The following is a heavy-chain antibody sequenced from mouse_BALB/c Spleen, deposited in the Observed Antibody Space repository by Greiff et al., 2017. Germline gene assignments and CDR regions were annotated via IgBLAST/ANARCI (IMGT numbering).Heavy chain of an antibody. CDR2: IWGGGST. J-gene: IGHJ4*01. V-gene: IGHV2-6-4*01. D-gene: IGHD1-1*01. CDR3: ATITTVVGGHYAMDY. Sequence: QVQLKESGPGLVAPSQSLSITCTVSGFSLSRYSVHWVRQPPGKGLEWLGMIWGGGSTDYNSALKSRLSISKDNSKSQVFLKMNSLQTDDTAMYYCATITTVVGGHYAMDYWGQGTSVTVSS. CDR1: GFSLSRYS.